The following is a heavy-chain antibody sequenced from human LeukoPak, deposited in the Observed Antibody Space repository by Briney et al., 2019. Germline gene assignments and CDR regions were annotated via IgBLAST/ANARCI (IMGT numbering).Heavy chain of an antibody. J-gene: IGHJ4*02. CDR3: ASGAITIFGVVTH. CDR1: GFTFSSYA. D-gene: IGHD3-3*01. V-gene: IGHV3-30*04. Sequence: GGSLRLSCAASGFTFSSYAMHWVRQAPGKGLGWVALLSYDGSYEYYADSVKGRFTISRDNSKNTLYLQMNSLRTEDSAVYYCASGAITIFGVVTHWGQGTLVTVSS. CDR2: LSYDGSYE.